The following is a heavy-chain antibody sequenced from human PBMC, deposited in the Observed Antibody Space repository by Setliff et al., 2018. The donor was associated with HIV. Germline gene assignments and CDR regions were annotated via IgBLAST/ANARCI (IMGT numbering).Heavy chain of an antibody. V-gene: IGHV3-7*01. CDR1: GGSISSYY. CDR2: IKEDGSEK. D-gene: IGHD6-19*01. CDR3: ARDWAGPGFQY. Sequence: GGSLSLTCTVSGGSISSYYWSWIRQPPGKGLEWVANIKEDGSEKYYVDSVRGRFTVSRDNAKNSLYLQMNSLRAEDTAVYYCARDWAGPGFQYWGQGTLVTVSS. J-gene: IGHJ1*01.